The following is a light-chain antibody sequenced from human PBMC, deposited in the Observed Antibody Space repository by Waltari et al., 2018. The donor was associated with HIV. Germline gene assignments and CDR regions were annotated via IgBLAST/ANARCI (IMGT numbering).Light chain of an antibody. V-gene: IGLV1-44*01. CDR1: TSNIGTNV. CDR2: SNN. Sequence: QSVLAQPPSVSGTPGQRVTISCSGTTSNIGTNVVNWYQQVPGTAPKPPISSNNQRPAGGPDRFSGFKSGTSASLAINGLQSEDEADYYCATWDDTPTGHVLFGGGTKVTVL. CDR3: ATWDDTPTGHVL. J-gene: IGLJ2*01.